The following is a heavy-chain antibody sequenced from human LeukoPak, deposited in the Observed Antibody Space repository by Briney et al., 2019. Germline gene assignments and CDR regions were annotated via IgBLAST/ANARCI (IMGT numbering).Heavy chain of an antibody. CDR2: IKQDGSEK. CDR3: AKDRAYGYESFDI. CDR1: GFTFSSYW. Sequence: GGSLRLSCAASGFTFSSYWMSWVRQAPWKGLEWVANIKQDGSEKYYVDSVKGRFTISRDNAKNSLYLQMNSLRAEDTALYYCAKDRAYGYESFDIWGQGTMVTVSS. J-gene: IGHJ3*02. V-gene: IGHV3-7*03. D-gene: IGHD4-17*01.